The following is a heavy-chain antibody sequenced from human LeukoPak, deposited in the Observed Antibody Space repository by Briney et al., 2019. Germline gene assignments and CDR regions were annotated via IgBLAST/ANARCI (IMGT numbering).Heavy chain of an antibody. D-gene: IGHD6-13*01. CDR3: ARQCGSSCSSYDY. J-gene: IGHJ4*02. CDR1: GGSISSSSYH. V-gene: IGHV4-39*01. Sequence: SETLSLTCTVSGGSISSSSYHWGWIRQPPGKGLEWIGSIYYSGSTYYNPSLKSRVTISVDTSKNQFSLKLSSVTAADTAVYYCARQCGSSCSSYDYWGQGTLVTVSS. CDR2: IYYSGST.